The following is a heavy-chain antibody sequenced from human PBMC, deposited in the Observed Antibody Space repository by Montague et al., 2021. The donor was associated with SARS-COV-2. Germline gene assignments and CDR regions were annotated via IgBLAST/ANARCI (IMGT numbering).Heavy chain of an antibody. V-gene: IGHV4-61*01. CDR3: ARAANILSGFYNHPFEY. Sequence: SETLSLTCTVSGGSVISDTYFWSWIRQPPGKGLEWIAYIYDSDTTXNNPSFWSRVSMSSDRSKNQFSLKLTSVTPADTAVYNCARAANILSGFYNHPFEYWGQGILVTVSS. CDR2: IYDSDTT. D-gene: IGHD3-9*01. CDR1: GGSVISDTYF. J-gene: IGHJ4*02.